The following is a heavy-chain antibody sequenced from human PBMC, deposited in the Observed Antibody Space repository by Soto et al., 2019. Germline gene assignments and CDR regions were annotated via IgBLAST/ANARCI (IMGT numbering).Heavy chain of an antibody. V-gene: IGHV3-23*01. J-gene: IGHJ4*02. CDR2: IVGNGGAT. CDR1: GFTFSDYA. Sequence: SGFTFSDYAMTWVRQAPEKGLEWVSAIVGNGGATSYADSVKGRFTISRDNSRNTLYLQMNSRRAEDTAIYYCAKEGARRLTDFDYWGQGTLVTVSS. D-gene: IGHD3-16*01. CDR3: AKEGARRLTDFDY.